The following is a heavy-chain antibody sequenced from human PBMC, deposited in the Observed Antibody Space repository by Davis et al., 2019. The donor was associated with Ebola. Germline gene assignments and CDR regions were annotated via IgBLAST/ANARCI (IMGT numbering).Heavy chain of an antibody. Sequence: PGGSLRLSCAASGFTFSSYEMNWVHQAPGKGLEWVSYISSSGSTIYYADSVKGRFTISRDNAKNSLYLQMNSLRAEDTAVYYCARDGDSDVELDYWGQGTLVTVSS. CDR2: ISSSGSTI. V-gene: IGHV3-48*03. D-gene: IGHD2-21*01. CDR3: ARDGDSDVELDY. CDR1: GFTFSSYE. J-gene: IGHJ4*02.